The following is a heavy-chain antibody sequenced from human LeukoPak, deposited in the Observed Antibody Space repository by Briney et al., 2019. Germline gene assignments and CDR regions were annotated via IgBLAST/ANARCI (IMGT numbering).Heavy chain of an antibody. CDR1: GGSFSGYY. CDR3: ARAVYSGSYYYYYYMDV. D-gene: IGHD1-26*01. CDR2: INHSGST. V-gene: IGHV4-34*01. Sequence: SETLSLTCAVYGGSFSGYYWSWIRQPPGKGLEWIGEINHSGSTNYNPSLKSRVTISVDTSKNQFSLKLSSVTAADTAVYYCARAVYSGSYYYYYYMDVWGKGTTVTVSS. J-gene: IGHJ6*03.